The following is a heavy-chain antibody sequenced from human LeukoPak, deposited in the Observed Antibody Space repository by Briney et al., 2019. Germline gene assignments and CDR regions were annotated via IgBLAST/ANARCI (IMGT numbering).Heavy chain of an antibody. Sequence: GASVKVSCKTSGYTFTDYYMHWVRQAPGQGLEWMGWINPNSGGTNYAQKFQGRVTMTRDTSISTAYMELSRLRSDDTAVYYCARDLGYSYGFGWFDPWGQGTLVTVSS. CDR3: ARDLGYSYGFGWFDP. D-gene: IGHD5-18*01. J-gene: IGHJ5*02. V-gene: IGHV1-2*02. CDR2: INPNSGGT. CDR1: GYTFTDYY.